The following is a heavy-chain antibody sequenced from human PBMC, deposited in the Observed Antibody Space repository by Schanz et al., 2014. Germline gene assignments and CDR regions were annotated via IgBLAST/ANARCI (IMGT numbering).Heavy chain of an antibody. CDR1: GFTFSGFW. CDR2: ISGGGGTT. D-gene: IGHD1-26*01. Sequence: EVQLAESGGGLVQPGGSLRLSCAASGFTFSGFWMTWVRQAPGKGLEWVSAISGGGGTTYYTDSVKGRFTISRDNSKNTLFLQMNSLRAEDTAVYYCARDHTTESYYSAGPPIDYWGQGTLLTVSS. J-gene: IGHJ4*02. CDR3: ARDHTTESYYSAGPPIDY. V-gene: IGHV3-23*04.